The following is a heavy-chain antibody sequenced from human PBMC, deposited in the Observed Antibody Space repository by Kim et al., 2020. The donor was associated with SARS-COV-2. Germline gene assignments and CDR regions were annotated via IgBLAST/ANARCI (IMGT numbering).Heavy chain of an antibody. D-gene: IGHD5-18*01. Sequence: GGSLRLSCATSGFNFDDYTMHWVRQAPGKGLEWVSLMSWDGGYTYYADSVKGRFTISRDISKKSLYLQMNSLRTEDTAFYYCAKARGYNYGLFDYWGQGT. J-gene: IGHJ4*02. CDR3: AKARGYNYGLFDY. V-gene: IGHV3-43*01. CDR2: MSWDGGYT. CDR1: GFNFDDYT.